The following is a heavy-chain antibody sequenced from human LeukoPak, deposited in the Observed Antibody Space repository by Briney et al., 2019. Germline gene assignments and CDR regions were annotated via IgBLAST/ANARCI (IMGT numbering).Heavy chain of an antibody. CDR3: ARDFLGFSDS. D-gene: IGHD1-26*01. CDR2: INEDGSQT. J-gene: IGHJ4*02. V-gene: IGHV3-7*04. CDR1: GFTFSMYF. Sequence: GGPLRLSCAASGFTFSMYFMRWVRQAPGKGLEWVASINEDGSQTYYVDSVKGRFTISRDNAKYSLYLQMNSLRAEDTAVYYCARDFLGFSDSWGQGTLVTVCS.